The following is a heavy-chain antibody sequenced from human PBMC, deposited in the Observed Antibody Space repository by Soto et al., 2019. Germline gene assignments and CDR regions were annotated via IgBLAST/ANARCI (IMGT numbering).Heavy chain of an antibody. CDR1: GFTFSSYG. CDR3: AKGGNPYYYYGMDV. J-gene: IGHJ6*02. V-gene: IGHV3-30*18. CDR2: ISYDGSNK. Sequence: QVQLVESGGGVVQPGRSLRLSCAASGFTFSSYGMHWVRQAPGKGLEWVAVISYDGSNKYYADSVKGRFTISRDNSKNTLYLQMNSLRAEDTAVYYCAKGGNPYYYYGMDVWGQGPTVTVSS.